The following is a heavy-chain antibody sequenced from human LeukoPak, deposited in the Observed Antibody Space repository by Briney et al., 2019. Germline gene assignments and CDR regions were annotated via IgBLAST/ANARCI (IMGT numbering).Heavy chain of an antibody. CDR3: ARVRLDGKPHFDY. CDR2: IYYSGST. J-gene: IGHJ4*02. D-gene: IGHD1-14*01. CDR1: GGSISSGGYY. V-gene: IGHV4-31*03. Sequence: SQTLSLTCTVSGGSISSGGYYWSWIRQHPGKGLEWIGYIYYSGSTYYSPSLKSRVTISVDTSKNRFSLKLISVTAADTAVYYCARVRLDGKPHFDYWGPGTLVTVSS.